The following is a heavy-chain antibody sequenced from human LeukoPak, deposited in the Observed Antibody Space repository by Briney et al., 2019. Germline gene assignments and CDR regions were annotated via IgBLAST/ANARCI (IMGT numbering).Heavy chain of an antibody. CDR2: XXXDGSEK. Sequence: PGGSLRLSCAASGFTFSSYWMSWVRQAPGKGLXXXXXXXXDGSEKYYVDSVKGRFTISRDNAKNSLYLQMNSLRAEDTAVYYCARETSVGTRGGLWGSYRLKWFDPWGQGTPVTVSS. D-gene: IGHD3-16*02. CDR3: ARETSVGTRGGLWGSYRLKWFDP. CDR1: GFTFSSYW. V-gene: IGHV3-7*01. J-gene: IGHJ5*02.